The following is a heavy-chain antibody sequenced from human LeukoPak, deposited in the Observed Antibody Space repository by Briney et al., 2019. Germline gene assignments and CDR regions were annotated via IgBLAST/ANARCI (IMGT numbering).Heavy chain of an antibody. CDR1: GGSISSSNW. CDR3: ARADYYDSSGYYQT. CDR2: IYHSGST. D-gene: IGHD3-22*01. J-gene: IGHJ5*02. Sequence: PSETLSLTCTVSGGSISSSNWWSWVRQPPGKGLEWIGEIYHSGSTNYNPSLKSRVTISVDKSKNQFSLKLSSVTAADTAVYYCARADYYDSSGYYQTWGQGTLVTVSS. V-gene: IGHV4-4*02.